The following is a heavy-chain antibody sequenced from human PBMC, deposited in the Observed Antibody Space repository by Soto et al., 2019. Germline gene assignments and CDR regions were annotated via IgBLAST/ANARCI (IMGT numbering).Heavy chain of an antibody. V-gene: IGHV1-18*04. CDR1: GYTFTSYD. J-gene: IGHJ4*02. Sequence: GASVKVSCKASGYTFTSYDINWVRQAPGQGLEWMGWISAYTGNTNYAQKLQGRVTMTTDTSTSTAYMEPRSLRSDDTAVYYCAKSFFYDSSGYPTLFDYWGQGTLVTVSS. CDR3: AKSFFYDSSGYPTLFDY. CDR2: ISAYTGNT. D-gene: IGHD3-22*01.